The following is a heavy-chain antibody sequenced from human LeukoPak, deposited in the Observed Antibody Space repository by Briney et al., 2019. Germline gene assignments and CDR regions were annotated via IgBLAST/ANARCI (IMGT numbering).Heavy chain of an antibody. V-gene: IGHV5-51*01. D-gene: IGHD2-15*01. CDR2: IYPAATDT. CDR3: ARRGCIGGTCYGY. CDR1: GSSFSNAL. Sequence: EKPLHFSGMCSGSSFSNALILGVGQMAGKGLAWVGIIYPAATDTRTSPSFQRQVTISADKSISTAYLQCNRLGASDTAMYYCARRGCIGGTCYGYWGQGTLVTVSS. J-gene: IGHJ4*02.